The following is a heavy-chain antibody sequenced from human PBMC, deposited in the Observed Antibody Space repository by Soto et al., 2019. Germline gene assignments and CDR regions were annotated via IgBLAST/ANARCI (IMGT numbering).Heavy chain of an antibody. D-gene: IGHD2-15*01. CDR1: GDSISSYY. V-gene: IGHV4-59*01. Sequence: SESLSLTCTVSGDSISSYYWSWIRQPPGKGLEWIGYIYYSGSTNYNPSLKSRVTISVDTSKNQFSLKLSSVTAADTAVYYCARMSCSGGSCYSSRLDYWGQGTLVTVSS. CDR2: IYYSGST. J-gene: IGHJ4*02. CDR3: ARMSCSGGSCYSSRLDY.